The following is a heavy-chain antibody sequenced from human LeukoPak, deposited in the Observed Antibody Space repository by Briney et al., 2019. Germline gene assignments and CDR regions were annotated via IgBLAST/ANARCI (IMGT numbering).Heavy chain of an antibody. CDR1: GGSISSYY. CDR2: IYYSGST. J-gene: IGHJ4*02. D-gene: IGHD5-12*01. V-gene: IGHV4-59*01. CDR3: ARGESGYDYWFDY. Sequence: PSETLSLTCTVSGGSISSYYWSWIRQPPGKGLEWIGYIYYSGSTDYNPSLKSRVTISVDTSKNQFPLKLSSVTAADTAVYYCARGESGYDYWFDYWGQGTLVTVSS.